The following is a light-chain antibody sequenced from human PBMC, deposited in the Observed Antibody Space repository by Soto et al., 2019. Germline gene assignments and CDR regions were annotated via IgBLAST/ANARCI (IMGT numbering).Light chain of an antibody. V-gene: IGKV4-1*01. Sequence: DVVMTQSPDSLAVSLGERATINCKSSQSVLYSSSNKNYVAWYQQKPGQPPNLLIYWASTRESGVPDRFSGRGSGTDFTLTISSLQAEDVAVYYCQQYYTTPLTFGQGTKLEIK. CDR2: WAS. CDR3: QQYYTTPLT. CDR1: QSVLYSSSNKNY. J-gene: IGKJ2*01.